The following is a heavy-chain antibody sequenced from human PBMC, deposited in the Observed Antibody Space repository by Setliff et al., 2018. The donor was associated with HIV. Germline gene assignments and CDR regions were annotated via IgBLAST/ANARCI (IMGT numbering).Heavy chain of an antibody. Sequence: SETLSLTCVVSGYSISSNNGWGWIRQPPGKGLEYIGYIYYTGSTYNNTSLKSRVTMSVDTSKNQFSLNLSSVTALDTAVYYCARSRGGHISDHYLEYWGQGTLVTVSS. V-gene: IGHV4-28*01. D-gene: IGHD3-22*01. CDR3: ARSRGGHISDHYLEY. CDR1: GYSISSNNG. J-gene: IGHJ1*01. CDR2: IYYTGST.